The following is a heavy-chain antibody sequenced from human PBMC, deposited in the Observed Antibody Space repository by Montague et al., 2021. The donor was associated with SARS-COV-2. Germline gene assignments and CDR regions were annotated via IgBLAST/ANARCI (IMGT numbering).Heavy chain of an antibody. CDR1: GDSVSSSDHY. CDR3: ARRRLREDYFDF. D-gene: IGHD4-17*01. Sequence: SETLSLTCTVSGDSVSSSDHYWGWIRQPPGKGLEWLGIVYYSGYTYYNPSVKGRVPISIDASKNQFSLKLNSLTATDTAIYHCARRRLREDYFDFWGQGTLLTVSS. J-gene: IGHJ4*02. CDR2: VYYSGYT. V-gene: IGHV4-39*01.